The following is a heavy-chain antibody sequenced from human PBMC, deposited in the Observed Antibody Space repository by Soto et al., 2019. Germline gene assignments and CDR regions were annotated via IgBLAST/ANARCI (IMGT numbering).Heavy chain of an antibody. D-gene: IGHD2-8*01. Sequence: QVQLVESGGGVVQPGRSLRLSCAASGFTFSSYAMHWVRQAPGKGLEWVAVISYDGSNKYYADSVKGRFTISRDNSKNTLYLQMNSLRAEDTAVYYCARDRGRYCTNGVCPASYYYYGMDVWGQGTTVTVSS. J-gene: IGHJ6*02. V-gene: IGHV3-30-3*01. CDR2: ISYDGSNK. CDR3: ARDRGRYCTNGVCPASYYYYGMDV. CDR1: GFTFSSYA.